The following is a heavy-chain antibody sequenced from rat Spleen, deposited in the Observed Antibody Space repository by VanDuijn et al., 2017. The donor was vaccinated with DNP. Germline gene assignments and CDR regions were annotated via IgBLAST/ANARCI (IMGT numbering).Heavy chain of an antibody. V-gene: IGHV5-22*01. CDR2: MIYDAGYT. D-gene: IGHD4-3*01. CDR3: VRHNSGYWEY. Sequence: EVQLVESGGCLVQPGGALTLSCAASGFTFSDYYMTWVRQAPTRGLELVAYMIYDAGYTYYGYSVNGRFTISRDNAKNTLYLQITSLRSEDMATYYCVRHNSGYWEYRGQGVMVTVSS. CDR1: GFTFSDYY. J-gene: IGHJ2*01.